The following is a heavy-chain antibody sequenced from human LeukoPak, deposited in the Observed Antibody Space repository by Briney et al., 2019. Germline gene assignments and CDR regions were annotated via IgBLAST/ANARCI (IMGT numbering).Heavy chain of an antibody. CDR1: GFTFDMYA. D-gene: IGHD2-2*01. CDR2: IRGICDTK. V-gene: IGHV3-23*01. Sequence: GVSLRLSCAASGFTFDMYAMNWVRQAPGEGLEGVSGIRGICDTKYYADSVKGRFTISRDNSKNTLYLLMNGLRADDTAVYYCAKDGETSLPPYYFDSWGQGTLVTVSS. J-gene: IGHJ4*02. CDR3: AKDGETSLPPYYFDS.